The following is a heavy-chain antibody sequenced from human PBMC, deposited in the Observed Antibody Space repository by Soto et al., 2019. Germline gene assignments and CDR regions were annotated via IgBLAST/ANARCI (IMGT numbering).Heavy chain of an antibody. CDR1: GFTFDDYT. V-gene: IGHV3-43*01. CDR3: AKDRMPVAGTAGAFDI. CDR2: ISWDGGST. Sequence: GGSLRLSCAASGFTFDDYTMHWVRQAPGKGLEWVSLISWDGGSTYYADSVKGRFTISRDNSKNSLYLQMNSLRTEDTALYYCAKDRMPVAGTAGAFDIWGQGTMVTVSS. D-gene: IGHD6-19*01. J-gene: IGHJ3*02.